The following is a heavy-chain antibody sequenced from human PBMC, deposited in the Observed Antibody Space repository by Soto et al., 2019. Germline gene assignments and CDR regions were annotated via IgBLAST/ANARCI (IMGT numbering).Heavy chain of an antibody. CDR2: IKSKTDGGTT. D-gene: IGHD1-7*01. J-gene: IGHJ3*02. V-gene: IGHV3-15*01. Sequence: GGSLRLSCAASGFTFSNAWMSWVRQAPGKGLEWVGRIKSKTDGGTTDYAAPVKGRFTISRDDSKNTLYLQMNSLKTEDTAVYYCTTSIPELGKLTGAFDIWGQGTMVTVSS. CDR1: GFTFSNAW. CDR3: TTSIPELGKLTGAFDI.